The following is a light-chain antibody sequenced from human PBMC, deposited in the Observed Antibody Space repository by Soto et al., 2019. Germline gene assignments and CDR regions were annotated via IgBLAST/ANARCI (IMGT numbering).Light chain of an antibody. V-gene: IGKV1-39*01. Sequence: DIPMTQSPSSLSASIGDRVTITCRASQTIANYLSWYRHKTGKAPELLIYAASSLQYGVPSRFSGSGSGTEFTLTISDLETEDFATYYCDQRYNSPHSFGRRTRLDVK. CDR2: AAS. CDR1: QTIANY. CDR3: DQRYNSPHS. J-gene: IGKJ2*01.